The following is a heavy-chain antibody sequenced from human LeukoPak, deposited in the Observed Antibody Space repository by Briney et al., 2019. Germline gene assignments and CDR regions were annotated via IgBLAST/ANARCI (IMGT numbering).Heavy chain of an antibody. CDR3: AREGSTFFDY. V-gene: IGHV3-74*01. CDR2: INSDGSST. D-gene: IGHD5/OR15-5a*01. CDR1: GFTFSSYW. J-gene: IGHJ4*02. Sequence: PGGPLRLSCAASGFTFSSYWMHWVRQAPGKGLVWVSRINSDGSSTSYADSVKGRFTISRDNAKNTLHLQMNSLRAEDTAVLYCAREGSTFFDYWGQGTLVTVSS.